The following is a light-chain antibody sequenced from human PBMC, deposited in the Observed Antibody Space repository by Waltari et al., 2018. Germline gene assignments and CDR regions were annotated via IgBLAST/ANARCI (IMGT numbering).Light chain of an antibody. CDR3: QLYDNYPPT. CDR2: KAY. J-gene: IGKJ4*01. V-gene: IGKV1-5*03. Sequence: DIHMTQSPSTLYASVVDRVTITCRASQSISHWSAWYQQKPGKSPKLLLSKAYTVANEVQSRFSGSGSGTEFTRTISNLQPDDCATVYCQLYDNYPPTLGGGTKVEIK. CDR1: QSISHW.